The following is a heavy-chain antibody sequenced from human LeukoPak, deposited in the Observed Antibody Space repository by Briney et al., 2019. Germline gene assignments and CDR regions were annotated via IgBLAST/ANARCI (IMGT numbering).Heavy chain of an antibody. CDR1: GYTFTGYY. V-gene: IGHV1-2*02. D-gene: IGHD3-3*01. CDR3: ARSHGGITIRNWFDP. CDR2: SNPNSGGT. Sequence: ASVKVSCKASGYTFTGYYMHWVRQAPGQGVEWMGWSNPNSGGTNYAQKFQGRVTMTRDTSISTAYMELSRLRSDDTAVYYCARSHGGITIRNWFDPWGQGTLVTVSS. J-gene: IGHJ5*02.